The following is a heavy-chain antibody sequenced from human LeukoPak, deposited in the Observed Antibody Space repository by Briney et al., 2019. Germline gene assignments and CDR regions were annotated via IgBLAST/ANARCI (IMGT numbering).Heavy chain of an antibody. V-gene: IGHV3-23*01. D-gene: IGHD1-20*01. J-gene: IGHJ4*02. CDR2: ISGSGGST. CDR1: GFTVSSNY. CDR3: AKDLGLYNWNDPVY. Sequence: HPGGSLRLSCAASGFTVSSNYMSWVRQAPGKGLEWVSAISGSGGSTYYADSVKGRFTISRDNSKNTLYLQMNSLRAEDTAVYYCAKDLGLYNWNDPVYWGQGTLVTVSS.